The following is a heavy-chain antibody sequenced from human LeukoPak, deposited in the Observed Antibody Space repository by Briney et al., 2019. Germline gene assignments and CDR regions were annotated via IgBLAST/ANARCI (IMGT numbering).Heavy chain of an antibody. D-gene: IGHD6-13*01. CDR3: AKDKAPGSWHTPSGF. J-gene: IGHJ4*02. Sequence: GGSLRLSCAAPGFTFRTYAMSWVRQAPGKGLEWVSGISDSGDGTYYAESVKGRFTISRDNSKNTVFLQMNSLRADDTAKYYCAKDKAPGSWHTPSGFRGQGTLVTVSS. V-gene: IGHV3-23*01. CDR2: ISDSGDGT. CDR1: GFTFRTYA.